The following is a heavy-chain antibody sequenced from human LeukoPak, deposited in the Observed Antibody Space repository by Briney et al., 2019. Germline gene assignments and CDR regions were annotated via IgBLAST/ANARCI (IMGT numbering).Heavy chain of an antibody. CDR1: GGSISSSN. CDR2: ISSSGSSL. CDR3: AKNGRKYYYDSGTGNGMDV. Sequence: PSGTLSLTCAVSGGSISSSNWWSWVRQPPGKGLEWVSYISSSGSSLHYADSVKGRYTISRDNSKNTLYLQLNSLRAEDTAMYYCAKNGRKYYYDSGTGNGMDVWGQGTTVTVSS. D-gene: IGHD3-10*01. J-gene: IGHJ6*02. V-gene: IGHV3-48*01.